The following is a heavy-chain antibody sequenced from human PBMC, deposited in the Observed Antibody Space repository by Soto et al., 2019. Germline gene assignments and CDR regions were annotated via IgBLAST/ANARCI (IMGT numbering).Heavy chain of an antibody. D-gene: IGHD6-13*01. CDR1: GFTFSSYA. CDR3: AKDSYSSSWYLTLIDY. J-gene: IGHJ4*02. Sequence: GGSLRLSCAASGFTFSSYAMSWVRQAPGKGLEWVSAISGSGGSTYYADSVKGRFTISRDNSKNTLYLQMNSLRAEDTAVYYCAKDSYSSSWYLTLIDYCGQGTLVTVSS. V-gene: IGHV3-23*01. CDR2: ISGSGGST.